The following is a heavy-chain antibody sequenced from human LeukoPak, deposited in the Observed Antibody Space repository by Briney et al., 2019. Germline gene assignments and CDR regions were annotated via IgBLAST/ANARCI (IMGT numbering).Heavy chain of an antibody. V-gene: IGHV1-2*02. D-gene: IGHD6-13*01. Sequence: SVKVSCKASGYTFTGYYMHWVRQAPGQGLEWMGWVNPNSGGTNYAQKFQGRVTMTRDTSISTAYMELSRLRSDDTAVYYCARAAAGTPALDYWGQGTLVTVSS. J-gene: IGHJ4*02. CDR3: ARAAAGTPALDY. CDR1: GYTFTGYY. CDR2: VNPNSGGT.